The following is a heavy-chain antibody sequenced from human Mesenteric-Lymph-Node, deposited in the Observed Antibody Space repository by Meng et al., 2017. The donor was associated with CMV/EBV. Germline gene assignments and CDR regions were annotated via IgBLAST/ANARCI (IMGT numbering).Heavy chain of an antibody. CDR1: GITFSSYW. CDR3: ATLFLLRGVIFDY. D-gene: IGHD3-10*01. J-gene: IGHJ4*02. V-gene: IGHV3-7*01. CDR2: IKEDGSDK. Sequence: GGSLRLSCTASGITFSSYWMSWVRQAPGKGLEWVANIKEDGSDKYYVDSVKGRFTISRDNAKNSLFLQMNSLGADDTAMYYCATLFLLRGVIFDYWGQGTLVTVSS.